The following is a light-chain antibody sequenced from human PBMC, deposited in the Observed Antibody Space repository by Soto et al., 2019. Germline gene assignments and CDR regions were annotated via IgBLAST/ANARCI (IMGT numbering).Light chain of an antibody. Sequence: QSALTQPRSVSGSPGQSVTISCTGTSSDVGGYNYVSWYQQHPGEAPKLMIYDVNKRPSGVPDRFSASKSGNTASLTISGLQAEDEADYYCCSYAGSYNGVFGGGTKVTVL. V-gene: IGLV2-11*01. CDR1: SSDVGGYNY. J-gene: IGLJ3*02. CDR3: CSYAGSYNGV. CDR2: DVN.